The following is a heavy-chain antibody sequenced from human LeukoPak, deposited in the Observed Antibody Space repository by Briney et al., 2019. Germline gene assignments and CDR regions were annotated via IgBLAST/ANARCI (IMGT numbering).Heavy chain of an antibody. D-gene: IGHD3-10*01. CDR3: AREVYYYGSGMEGYYYYGMDV. J-gene: IGHJ6*02. CDR2: IYTSGST. Sequence: PSETLSLTCTVSGGSISSGSYYWSWIRQPAGKGLEWIGRIYTSGSTNYNPSLKSRVTISVDTSKNQFSLKLSSVTAADTAVYYYAREVYYYGSGMEGYYYYGMDVWGQGTTVTVSS. V-gene: IGHV4-61*02. CDR1: GGSISSGSYY.